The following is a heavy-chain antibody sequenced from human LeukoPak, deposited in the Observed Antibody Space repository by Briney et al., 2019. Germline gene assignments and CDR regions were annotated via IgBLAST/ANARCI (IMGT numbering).Heavy chain of an antibody. V-gene: IGHV4-34*01. CDR3: ARGFRRVWGSYRYPYYFDY. Sequence: SETLSLTCAVYGGSFSGYYWSWIRQPPGKGQEWIGEINHSGSTNYNPSLKSRVTISVDTSKNQFSLKLSSVTAADTAVYYCARGFRRVWGSYRYPYYFDYWGQGTLVTVSS. J-gene: IGHJ4*02. CDR1: GGSFSGYY. D-gene: IGHD3-16*02. CDR2: INHSGST.